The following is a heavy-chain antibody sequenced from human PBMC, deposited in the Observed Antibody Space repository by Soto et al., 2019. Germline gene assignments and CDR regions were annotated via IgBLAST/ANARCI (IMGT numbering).Heavy chain of an antibody. CDR1: GYTFTSYA. Sequence: GASVKVSCKASGYTFTSYAMHWVRQAPGQRLEWMGWINAGNGNTKYSQKFQGRVTITRDTSASTAYMELGSLRSEDTAVYYCARSDTEDYDSSGYYEFIDWGQGTPVTVSS. J-gene: IGHJ4*02. CDR3: ARSDTEDYDSSGYYEFID. D-gene: IGHD3-22*01. CDR2: INAGNGNT. V-gene: IGHV1-3*01.